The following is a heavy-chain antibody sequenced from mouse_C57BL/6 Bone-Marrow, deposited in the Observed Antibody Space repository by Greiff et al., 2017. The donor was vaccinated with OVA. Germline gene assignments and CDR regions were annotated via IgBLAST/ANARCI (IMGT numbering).Heavy chain of an antibody. V-gene: IGHV1-81*01. Sequence: VKLQESGAELARPGASVKLSCKASGYTFTSYGISWVKQRTGQGLEWIGEIYPRSGNTYYNEKFKGKATLTADKSSSTAYMELRSLTSEDSAVYFCARGNYDYDRGYWYFDVWGTGTTVTVSS. CDR3: ARGNYDYDRGYWYFDV. D-gene: IGHD2-4*01. CDR1: GYTFTSYG. CDR2: IYPRSGNT. J-gene: IGHJ1*03.